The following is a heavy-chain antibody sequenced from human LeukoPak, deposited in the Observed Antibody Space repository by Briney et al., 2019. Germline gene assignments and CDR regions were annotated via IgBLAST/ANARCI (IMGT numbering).Heavy chain of an antibody. V-gene: IGHV4-59*08. CDR3: ARRRRGYYGYEDAFDI. CDR2: NYNSGST. Sequence: GLRSIGYNYNSGSTNYNPSLKSRVTISVHTSKNQFSLKLSSVTAADTAVYYCARRRRGYYGYEDAFDIWGQGTMVTVSS. J-gene: IGHJ3*02. D-gene: IGHD5-12*01.